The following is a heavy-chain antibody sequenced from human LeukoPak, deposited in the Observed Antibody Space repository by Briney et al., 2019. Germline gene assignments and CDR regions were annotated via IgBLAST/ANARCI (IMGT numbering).Heavy chain of an antibody. CDR1: GFPSSNHA. CDR3: AKDETHSSGWAPFDS. J-gene: IGHJ4*02. CDR2: MIGSGSST. V-gene: IGHV3-23*01. D-gene: IGHD6-19*01. Sequence: GGSLRLSCAASGFPSSNHAMSWVRQAPRKGLEWVSAMIGSGSSTYYADSVKGRFTISRDNARNTLFLQMNSLRVEDTAVYYCAKDETHSSGWAPFDSWGQGTLVIVSS.